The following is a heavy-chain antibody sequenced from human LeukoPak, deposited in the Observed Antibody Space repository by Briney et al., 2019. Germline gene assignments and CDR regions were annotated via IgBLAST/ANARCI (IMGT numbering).Heavy chain of an antibody. CDR1: GGSISSSSYY. CDR2: IYYSGST. V-gene: IGHV4-39*01. D-gene: IGHD3-9*01. Sequence: SETLSLTCTVSGGSISSSSYYWGWIRQPPGKGLEWIGSIYYSGSTYYNPSLKSRVTISVDTSKNQFSLKLSSVTAADTAVYYCATETVLRYFDWLFDAFDIWGQGTMVTVSS. J-gene: IGHJ3*02. CDR3: ATETVLRYFDWLFDAFDI.